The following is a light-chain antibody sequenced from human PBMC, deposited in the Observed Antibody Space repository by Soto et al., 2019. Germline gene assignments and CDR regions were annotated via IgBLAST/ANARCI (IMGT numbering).Light chain of an antibody. CDR1: SANIGSNY. CDR2: RAD. J-gene: IGLJ2*01. CDR3: AAWDDTVNGLV. V-gene: IGLV1-47*01. Sequence: QSVLTQSPSASGTPGQRVTISCSGSSANIGSNYVYCYQQFPGTAPRLLIYRADQRPSGVPDRFSGSKSGTSASLAISGLRSEDEAAYYCAAWDDTVNGLVFGGGTKVTVL.